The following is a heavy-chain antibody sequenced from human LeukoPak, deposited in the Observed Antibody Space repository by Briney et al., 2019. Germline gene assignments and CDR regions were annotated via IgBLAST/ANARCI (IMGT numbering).Heavy chain of an antibody. D-gene: IGHD3-22*01. J-gene: IGHJ5*02. CDR2: IYYSGST. CDR1: GGSISSSSYY. V-gene: IGHV4-39*07. Sequence: PSETLSLTCTVSGGSISSSSYYWGWIRQPPGKGLEWIGSIYYSGSTYYNPSLKSRVTISVDTSKNQFSLKLSSVTAADTAVYYCARGERITMIVVVPGWFHPWGQGTLVTVSS. CDR3: ARGERITMIVVVPGWFHP.